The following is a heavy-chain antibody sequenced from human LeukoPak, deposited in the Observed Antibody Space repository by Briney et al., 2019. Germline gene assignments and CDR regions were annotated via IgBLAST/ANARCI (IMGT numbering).Heavy chain of an antibody. Sequence: PSETLSLTCTVSDYSISTGYYWFCIRQSPGKGLEWIAGISHSGYTYYSPSLKSRVTISADTSKNQFSLNLSSMTAADTAVYYCARVDGYNQAAYWGQGTLVAVSS. D-gene: IGHD5-24*01. V-gene: IGHV4-38-2*02. CDR1: DYSISTGYY. CDR2: ISHSGYT. J-gene: IGHJ4*02. CDR3: ARVDGYNQAAY.